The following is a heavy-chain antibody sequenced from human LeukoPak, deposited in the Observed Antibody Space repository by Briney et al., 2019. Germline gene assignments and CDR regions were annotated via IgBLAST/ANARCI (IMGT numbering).Heavy chain of an antibody. D-gene: IGHD3-16*01. CDR1: GYTFTGYY. V-gene: IGHV1-2*02. Sequence: ASVKVSCKASGYTFTGYYMHWVRQAPGQGLEWMGWINPNGGGTTYAHKFQGRVTMTRDTSISTVYMELSSLRSDDTAVYYCAREGVYWGQGTLVTVSS. CDR2: INPNGGGT. CDR3: AREGVY. J-gene: IGHJ4*02.